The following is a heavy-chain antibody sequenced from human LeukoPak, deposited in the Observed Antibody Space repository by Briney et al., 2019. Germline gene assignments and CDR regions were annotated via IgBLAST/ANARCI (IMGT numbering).Heavy chain of an antibody. V-gene: IGHV3-74*01. CDR1: GFTFSSYY. D-gene: IGHD3-3*01. Sequence: RGSLRLSCAASGFTFSSYYMHWVRQAPGKGLVWVSRINGVGSDRIYADSVKGRFTISRDNAKNTVYLQMNSLRDEDTALYYCTRDWHHYDFDSWGQGTLVTVSS. J-gene: IGHJ5*01. CDR3: TRDWHHYDFDS. CDR2: INGVGSDR.